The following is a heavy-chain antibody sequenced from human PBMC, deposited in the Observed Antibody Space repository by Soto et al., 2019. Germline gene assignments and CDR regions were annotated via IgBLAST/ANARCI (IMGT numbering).Heavy chain of an antibody. CDR2: VENSGST. Sequence: SETLSLTCSVSGGSVSSESCYWSWIRQTPGKGLEWIGNVENSGSTKYNPSLKSRVTISVDTSKNQFSLKLSSVTGADTAVYYCARERGDSHWIDPWGQGTLVTVSS. V-gene: IGHV4-61*01. CDR3: ARERGDSHWIDP. CDR1: GGSVSSESCY. D-gene: IGHD2-21*01. J-gene: IGHJ5*02.